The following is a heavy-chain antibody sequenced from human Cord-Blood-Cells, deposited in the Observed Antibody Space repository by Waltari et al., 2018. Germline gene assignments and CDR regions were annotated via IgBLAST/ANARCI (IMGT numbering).Heavy chain of an antibody. CDR3: ARLRGYCSGGSCYSYYYYGMDV. V-gene: IGHV4-34*01. CDR1: GGSFSGYY. Sequence: QVQLQQWGAGLLKPSETLSLTCAVYGGSFSGYYWSWICQPPGKGLAWIGEINHSGSTNYNPSLKSRVTISVDTSKNQFSLKLSSVTAADTAVYYCARLRGYCSGGSCYSYYYYGMDVWGQGTTVTVSS. D-gene: IGHD2-15*01. J-gene: IGHJ6*02. CDR2: INHSGST.